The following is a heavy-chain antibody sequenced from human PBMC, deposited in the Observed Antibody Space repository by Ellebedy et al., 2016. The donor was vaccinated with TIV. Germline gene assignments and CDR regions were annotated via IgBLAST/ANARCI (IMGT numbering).Heavy chain of an antibody. CDR2: ISSRGGTI. D-gene: IGHD2-2*01. Sequence: GGSLRLXXVASGTTFSNYAVNWVRQAPGKGLEWVSYISSRGGTIFYAASVKGRFTISRDNAKNSLYLQLRSLRPDDTGVYYCAGLGSCNTTNCFLHAFDVWGRGTMVTVSS. J-gene: IGHJ3*01. V-gene: IGHV3-11*04. CDR3: AGLGSCNTTNCFLHAFDV. CDR1: GTTFSNYA.